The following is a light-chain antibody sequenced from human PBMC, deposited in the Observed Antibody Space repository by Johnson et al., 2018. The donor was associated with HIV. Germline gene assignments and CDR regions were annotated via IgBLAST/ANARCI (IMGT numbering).Light chain of an antibody. CDR2: DNN. Sequence: HSVLTQPPSVSAAPGQKVTISCSGSSSNIGNNYVSWYQQLPGTAPKLLIYDNNKRPSGIPDRFSGSKSGTSATLGITGLQTGDEADYCCGTWDSRLTAGHVFGSGTKAPLL. J-gene: IGLJ1*01. CDR3: GTWDSRLTAGHV. CDR1: SSNIGNNY. V-gene: IGLV1-51*01.